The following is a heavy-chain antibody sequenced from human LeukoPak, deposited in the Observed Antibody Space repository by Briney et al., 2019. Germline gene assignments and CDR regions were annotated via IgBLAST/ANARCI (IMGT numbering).Heavy chain of an antibody. D-gene: IGHD6-19*01. J-gene: IGHJ3*02. CDR2: IYYSGST. CDR3: ASSSGWLDDAFDI. CDR1: GGSISSYY. Sequence: SETLSLTCTVSGGSISSYYWSWIRQPPGKGLEWIGYIYYSGSTNYNPSLRSRVTISVDTSTNQFSLKLSSVTAADTAVYYCASSSGWLDDAFDIWGQGTMVTVSS. V-gene: IGHV4-59*01.